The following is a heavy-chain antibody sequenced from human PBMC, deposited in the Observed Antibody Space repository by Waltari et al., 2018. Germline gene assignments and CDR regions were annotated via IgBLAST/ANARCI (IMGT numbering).Heavy chain of an antibody. D-gene: IGHD2-15*01. Sequence: QVQLQQWGAGLLKPSETLSLTCAVYGESLSGYYWNWIRQPPGTGLEWFGEINHSGSYNYNPSLMSRLTISLNTSKNQFSLKLNSVTAADTAVYYCARAPRLRLPHDWGQGTLVTVSS. CDR3: ARAPRLRLPHD. CDR2: INHSGSY. V-gene: IGHV4-34*01. J-gene: IGHJ4*02. CDR1: GESLSGYY.